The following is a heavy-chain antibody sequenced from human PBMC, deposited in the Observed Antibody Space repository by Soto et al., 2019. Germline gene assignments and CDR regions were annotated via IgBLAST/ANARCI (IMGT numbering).Heavy chain of an antibody. CDR1: GFTFHTYA. CDR2: ILGSGGT. CDR3: AKDRQPYGFWPFDH. Sequence: EVQLLESGGGLVQPGGSLRLSCAASGFTFHTYAMSWVRQTPGKGLEWISGILGSGGTYYADSVKGRFTISRDNSKNTLYLQMNSLRAEDTAMYYCAKDRQPYGFWPFDHWGQGTLITVSS. J-gene: IGHJ4*02. D-gene: IGHD3-10*01. V-gene: IGHV3-23*01.